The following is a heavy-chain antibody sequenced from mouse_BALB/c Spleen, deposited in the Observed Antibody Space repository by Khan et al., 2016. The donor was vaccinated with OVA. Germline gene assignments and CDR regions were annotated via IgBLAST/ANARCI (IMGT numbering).Heavy chain of an antibody. CDR3: ANVVWSYYYALDY. Sequence: QVQLKESGPGLVAPSQSLSITCTVSGFSLTDYGVSWIRQPPGKGLEWLGVIWGGGSTYYNSALKSRLSISKDNSKSQVFLKMSSLQTDDTAIYYVANVVWSYYYALDYWGQGTSVTVSS. CDR1: GFSLTDYG. D-gene: IGHD1-1*02. J-gene: IGHJ4*01. CDR2: IWGGGST. V-gene: IGHV2-6-5*01.